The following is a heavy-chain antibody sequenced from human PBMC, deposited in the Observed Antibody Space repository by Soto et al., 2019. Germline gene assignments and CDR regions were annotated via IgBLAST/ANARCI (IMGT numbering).Heavy chain of an antibody. CDR2: TSYDGSNK. V-gene: IGHV3-30*19. D-gene: IGHD3-16*01. CDR3: ARWGTTGGLDV. Sequence: QVQLVESGGGVVQPGATLRLSCVGSGFTFRSYVIHWVRQAPGKGLEWVALTSYDGSNKYYDDSVKGRFTISRDNSRNTVDLHMDSLRLEDTALYYCARWGTTGGLDVWGQGTLVSVSS. J-gene: IGHJ4*02. CDR1: GFTFRSYV.